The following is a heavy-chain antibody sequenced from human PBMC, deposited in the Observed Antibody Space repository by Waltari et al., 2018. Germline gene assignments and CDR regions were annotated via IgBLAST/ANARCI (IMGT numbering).Heavy chain of an antibody. CDR1: GGSISSYY. D-gene: IGHD2-2*01. Sequence: QVQLQESGPGLVKPSETLSLTCTVSGGSISSYYWSWIRQSPGQGLEWIGYIYHSGSTNYNPSLKSRVTISVDTSKNQFSLKLSSVTAADTAVYYCARHRLGYCSSTSCPRWFDPWGQGTLVTVSS. V-gene: IGHV4-59*08. CDR3: ARHRLGYCSSTSCPRWFDP. J-gene: IGHJ5*02. CDR2: IYHSGST.